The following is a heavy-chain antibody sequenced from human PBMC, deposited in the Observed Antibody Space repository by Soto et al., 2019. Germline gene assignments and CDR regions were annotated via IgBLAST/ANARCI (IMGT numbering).Heavy chain of an antibody. D-gene: IGHD3-10*01. J-gene: IGHJ3*02. CDR3: ARGLELLWFGEFSKSYAFDI. CDR2: IYSGGST. Sequence: EVQLVESGGGLVQPGGSLRLSCAASGFTVSSNYMSWVRQAPGKGLEWVSVIYSGGSTYYADSVKGRFTISRDNSKNTLYLQMNSLRAEDTAVYCCARGLELLWFGEFSKSYAFDIWGQGTMVTVSS. V-gene: IGHV3-66*01. CDR1: GFTVSSNY.